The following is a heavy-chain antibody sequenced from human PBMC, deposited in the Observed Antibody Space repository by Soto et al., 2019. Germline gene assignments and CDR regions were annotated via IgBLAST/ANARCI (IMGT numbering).Heavy chain of an antibody. D-gene: IGHD6-19*01. CDR2: IIPIFGTA. CDR1: GGTFSSYA. J-gene: IGHJ5*02. CDR3: ARLAVAGTIPNWFDP. V-gene: IGHV1-69*13. Sequence: SVKVSCKASGGTFSSYAISWVRQAPGQGLERMGGIIPIFGTANYAQKFQGRVTITADESTSTAYMELSSLRSEDTAVYYCARLAVAGTIPNWFDPWGQGTLVTVSS.